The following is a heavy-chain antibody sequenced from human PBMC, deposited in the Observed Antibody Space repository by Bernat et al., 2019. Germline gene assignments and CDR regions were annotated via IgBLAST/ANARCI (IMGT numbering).Heavy chain of an antibody. D-gene: IGHD3-3*01. CDR1: GFTFSSYS. J-gene: IGHJ4*02. CDR3: ARDQYGDYTYDY. V-gene: IGHV3-21*01. Sequence: EVQLVESGGGLVKPGGSLRLSCAASGFTFSSYSMNWVRQAPGKGLEWVSSISSSTTYIYYADSVKGRFTISRDNAKNSLYLQMNSLRADDTAVNYCARDQYGDYTYDYWGQGTLVTVSS. CDR2: ISSSTTYI.